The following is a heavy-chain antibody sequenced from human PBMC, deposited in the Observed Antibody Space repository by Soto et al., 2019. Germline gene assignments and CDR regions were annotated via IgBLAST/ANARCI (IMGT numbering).Heavy chain of an antibody. D-gene: IGHD1-26*01. CDR3: ATESIVGATRGVDY. J-gene: IGHJ4*02. Sequence: ASVKVSCKVSGYTLTELSMHWVRQAPGKGLEWMGGFDPEDGETIYAQKFQGRVTMTEDTSTDTAYMGLGSLRSEDTAVYYCATESIVGATRGVDYWGQGTLVTVSS. CDR2: FDPEDGET. CDR1: GYTLTELS. V-gene: IGHV1-24*01.